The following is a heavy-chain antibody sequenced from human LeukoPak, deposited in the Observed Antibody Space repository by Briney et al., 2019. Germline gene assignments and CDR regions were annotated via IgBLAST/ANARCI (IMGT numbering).Heavy chain of an antibody. V-gene: IGHV3-23*01. CDR1: GFIFSSYA. J-gene: IGHJ4*02. CDR3: AKAGHYGSGSYYSDY. Sequence: GGSLRLSCAASGFIFSSYAMTWVRQAPGRGLEWLSTISGSGTTTYYVDSVKGRFTVSRDNSKNTLYLQMSSLRTGDTAVYYCAKAGHYGSGSYYSDYWGRGTLVTVSP. CDR2: ISGSGTTT. D-gene: IGHD3-10*01.